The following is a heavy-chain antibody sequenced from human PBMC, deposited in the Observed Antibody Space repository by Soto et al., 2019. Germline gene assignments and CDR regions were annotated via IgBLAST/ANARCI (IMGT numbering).Heavy chain of an antibody. D-gene: IGHD6-19*01. Sequence: PSETLSLTCTVSGGSISSSSYYWGWILQPPGKGLEWIGSIYYSGSTYYNPSLKSRVTISVDTSKNQFSLKLSSVTAADTAVYYCARHSVFRPGYFYYWGQGTLVTVSS. J-gene: IGHJ4*02. CDR1: GGSISSSSYY. V-gene: IGHV4-39*01. CDR3: ARHSVFRPGYFYY. CDR2: IYYSGST.